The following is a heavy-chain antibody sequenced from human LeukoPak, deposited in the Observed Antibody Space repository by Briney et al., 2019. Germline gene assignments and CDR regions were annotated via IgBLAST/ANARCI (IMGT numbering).Heavy chain of an antibody. V-gene: IGHV3-20*04. J-gene: IGHJ3*02. Sequence: GGSLRLSCAASGFTFDDYGMSWVRQAPGKGLEWVSGINWNGGSTGYADSVKGRFTISRDNAKNSLYLQMNSLRAEDTALYYCARIQLGGLNTVDAFDIWGQGTMVTVSS. CDR3: ARIQLGGLNTVDAFDI. CDR2: INWNGGST. D-gene: IGHD5-18*01. CDR1: GFTFDDYG.